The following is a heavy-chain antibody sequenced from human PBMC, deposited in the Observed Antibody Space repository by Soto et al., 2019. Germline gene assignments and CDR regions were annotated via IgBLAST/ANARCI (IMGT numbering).Heavy chain of an antibody. D-gene: IGHD3-22*01. CDR3: ARGHDYFDNSLNFDY. J-gene: IGHJ4*02. CDR1: GFSFSSFS. Sequence: GGSLRLSCAASGFSFSSFSLNWVRQAPGEGLEWVSFISSSSSYRYYADSVKGRFTISRDNAKNSLYLQMNSLRAEDTAVYYCARGHDYFDNSLNFDYWGQGALVTVSS. V-gene: IGHV3-21*06. CDR2: ISSSSSYR.